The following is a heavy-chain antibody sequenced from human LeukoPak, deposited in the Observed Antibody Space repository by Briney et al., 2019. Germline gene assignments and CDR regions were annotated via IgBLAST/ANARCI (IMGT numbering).Heavy chain of an antibody. V-gene: IGHV1-2*02. CDR3: ASIPGIAVAGKYMDV. J-gene: IGHJ6*03. D-gene: IGHD6-19*01. CDR2: TNPNSGGT. Sequence: ASVKVSCKASGYTFTGYYMHWVRQAPGQGLEWMGWTNPNSGGTNYAQKFQGRVTMTRDTSISTAHMELSRLRSDDTAVYYCASIPGIAVAGKYMDVWGKGTTVTISS. CDR1: GYTFTGYY.